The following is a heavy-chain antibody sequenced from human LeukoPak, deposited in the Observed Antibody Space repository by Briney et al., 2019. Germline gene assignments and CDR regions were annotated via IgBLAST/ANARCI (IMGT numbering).Heavy chain of an antibody. Sequence: TGGSLRLSCAASEFAFSTYNMNWVRQAPGKGLEWVSYISTGSSTTYYADSVKGRFTISRDNVENSLYLQINSLRDEDTAVYYCARVAAGYSVNYFDYWGQGTLVTVSS. D-gene: IGHD4-23*01. CDR3: ARVAAGYSVNYFDY. CDR2: ISTGSSTT. V-gene: IGHV3-48*02. J-gene: IGHJ4*02. CDR1: EFAFSTYN.